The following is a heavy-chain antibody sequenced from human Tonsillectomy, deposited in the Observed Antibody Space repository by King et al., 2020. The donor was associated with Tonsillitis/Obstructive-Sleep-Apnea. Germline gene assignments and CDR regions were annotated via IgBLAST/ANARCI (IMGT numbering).Heavy chain of an antibody. V-gene: IGHV3-33*01. CDR2: IWYDGSNT. Sequence: VQLVESGGGVVQPGRSLRLSCAASGFTYRTYGMHWVRQAPGKGLEWVAVIWYDGSNTYYADSVKGRFTISRDNSKNTLYLQMNSLGAEDTAVYYCARFLTVTTWYYMDVWGKGTTVTVSS. CDR3: ARFLTVTTWYYMDV. J-gene: IGHJ6*03. CDR1: GFTYRTYG. D-gene: IGHD4-11*01.